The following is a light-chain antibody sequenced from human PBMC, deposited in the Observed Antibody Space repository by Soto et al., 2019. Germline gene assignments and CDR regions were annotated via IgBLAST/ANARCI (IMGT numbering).Light chain of an antibody. CDR2: KAS. CDR1: QSLGNW. V-gene: IGKV1-5*03. Sequence: DIQMTQSPSTLSASVGDRVTITCRASQSLGNWLAWYQQKPGKAPKLLIYKASTLEGGVPSRFSGSGSGTEFTLTISSLQPDDFATYYCQQHKTFGQGTRVELK. CDR3: QQHKT. J-gene: IGKJ1*01.